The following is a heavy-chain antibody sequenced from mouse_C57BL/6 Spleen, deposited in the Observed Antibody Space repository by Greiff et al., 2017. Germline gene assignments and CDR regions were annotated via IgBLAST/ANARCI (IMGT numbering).Heavy chain of an antibody. CDR2: IDPNSGGP. V-gene: IGHV1-72*01. CDR1: GYTFTSYW. CDR3: ARWYFDY. D-gene: IGHD1-1*02. Sequence: QVQLQQSGAELVKPGASVKLSCKASGYTFTSYWMHWVKQRPGRGLAGIGRIDPNSGGPKYNEKFKSKATLTVDKPSSTAYMQLSSLTSEDSAVXYCARWYFDYWGQGTTLTVSS. J-gene: IGHJ2*01.